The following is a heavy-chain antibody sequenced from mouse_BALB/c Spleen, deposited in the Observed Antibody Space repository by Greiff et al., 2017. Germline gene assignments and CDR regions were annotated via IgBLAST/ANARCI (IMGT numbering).Heavy chain of an antibody. CDR1: GYSFTSYW. Sequence: VQLQQSGTVLARPGASVKMSCKASGYSFTSYWMHWVKQRPGQGLEWIGAIYPGNSDTSYNQKFKGKAKLTAVTSASTAYMELSSLTNEDSAVYYCTRGAITKGYFDVWGAGTTVTVSS. V-gene: IGHV1-5*01. J-gene: IGHJ1*01. CDR3: TRGAITKGYFDV. CDR2: IYPGNSDT. D-gene: IGHD1-1*01.